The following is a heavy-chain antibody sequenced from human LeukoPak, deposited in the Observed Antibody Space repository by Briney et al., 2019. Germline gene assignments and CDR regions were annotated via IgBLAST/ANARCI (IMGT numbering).Heavy chain of an antibody. V-gene: IGHV1-46*01. Sequence: ASVKVSCKASGYTFTSYYMHWVRQAPGQGLEWMGIINPSGGSTSYAQKFQGRVTMTRDTSTSIVYMELSSLRSEDTAVYYCARQKIGYCSSTSCYTQRGAYYYYGMDVWGQGTTVTVSS. J-gene: IGHJ6*02. CDR1: GYTFTSYY. D-gene: IGHD2-2*02. CDR2: INPSGGST. CDR3: ARQKIGYCSSTSCYTQRGAYYYYGMDV.